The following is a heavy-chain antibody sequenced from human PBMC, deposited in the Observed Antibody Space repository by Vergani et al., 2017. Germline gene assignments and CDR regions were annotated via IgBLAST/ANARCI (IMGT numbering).Heavy chain of an antibody. CDR2: ISGSGGFT. Sequence: EVQLLESGGNLVQPGGSLRLSCAASGFTFTNFAMTWVRQAPGEGLEWVSGISGSGGFTYYADSVKGRFTISRDNSKNTMFLQMNNLRAEDTAVYYCARDPRDGSGSSYYYYMDVWGKGTTVSVSS. D-gene: IGHD3-22*01. J-gene: IGHJ6*03. CDR1: GFTFTNFA. V-gene: IGHV3-23*01. CDR3: ARDPRDGSGSSYYYYMDV.